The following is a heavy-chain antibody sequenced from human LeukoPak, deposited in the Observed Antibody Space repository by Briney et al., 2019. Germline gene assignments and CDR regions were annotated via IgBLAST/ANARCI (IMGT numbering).Heavy chain of an antibody. J-gene: IGHJ3*02. CDR2: IYPGDSDT. V-gene: IGHV5-51*01. Sequence: GESLQISCKGSGDSFTSYWIGWVRQMPGKGLEWMGIIYPGDSDTRYSPSFQGQVTISADKSISTAYLQWSSLKASDTAMYYCARKRSGYRDAFDIWGQGTMVTVSS. D-gene: IGHD3-3*01. CDR1: GDSFTSYW. CDR3: ARKRSGYRDAFDI.